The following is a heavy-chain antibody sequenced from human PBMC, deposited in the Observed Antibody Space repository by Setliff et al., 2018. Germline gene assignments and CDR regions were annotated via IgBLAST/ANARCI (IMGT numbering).Heavy chain of an antibody. J-gene: IGHJ6*03. D-gene: IGHD3-16*01. CDR3: ARGGFMFLRYMGV. CDR1: GFTFSSYW. CDR2: IKQDGSEK. V-gene: IGHV3-7*01. Sequence: GGSLRLSCAASGFTFSSYWMSWVRQAPGKGLEWVANIKQDGSEKYYVDSVKGRFTISRDNAKNTLYLQMNSLGAEDTAVYYCARGGFMFLRYMGVWGKGTTVTVSS.